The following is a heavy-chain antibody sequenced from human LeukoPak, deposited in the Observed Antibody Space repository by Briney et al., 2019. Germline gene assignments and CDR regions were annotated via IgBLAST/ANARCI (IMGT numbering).Heavy chain of an antibody. J-gene: IGHJ2*01. D-gene: IGHD7-27*01. Sequence: GGSLRLSCAASGFTFSSYAMHWVRQAPGKGLEWVAVISYDGSNKYYADSVKGRFTISRDNSKNTLYLQMNSLRAEDTAVYYCARDLAAGEHFYFDLWGRGALVTVSS. CDR3: ARDLAAGEHFYFDL. V-gene: IGHV3-30-3*01. CDR1: GFTFSSYA. CDR2: ISYDGSNK.